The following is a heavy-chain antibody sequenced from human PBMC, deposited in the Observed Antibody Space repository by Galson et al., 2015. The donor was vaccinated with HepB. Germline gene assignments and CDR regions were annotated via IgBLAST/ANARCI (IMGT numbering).Heavy chain of an antibody. CDR1: GFTFSRYG. J-gene: IGHJ6*02. V-gene: IGHV3-33*08. Sequence: SLRLSCAASGFTFSRYGMHWVRQVPGKGLEWVALTWHDGSNSFYAASVKGRFTIARDNSQNTLYLHMTNLRAEDTALYYCTTDRYYYGMDVWGQGTTVTVSS. CDR3: TTDRYYYGMDV. CDR2: TWHDGSNS.